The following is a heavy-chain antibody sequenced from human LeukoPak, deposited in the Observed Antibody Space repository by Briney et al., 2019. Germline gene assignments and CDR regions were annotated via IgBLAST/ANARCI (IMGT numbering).Heavy chain of an antibody. V-gene: IGHV1-2*02. Sequence: GASVKVSCKASGYTFTGYYMHWVRQAPGQGLEWMGWINPNSGGTNYAQKFQGRVTMTRDTSISTAYMELSRLRSDDTAVYYCARGMVVAATWYYYYYYMDVWGKGTTVTVSS. CDR3: ARGMVVAATWYYYYYYMDV. CDR2: INPNSGGT. CDR1: GYTFTGYY. D-gene: IGHD2-15*01. J-gene: IGHJ6*03.